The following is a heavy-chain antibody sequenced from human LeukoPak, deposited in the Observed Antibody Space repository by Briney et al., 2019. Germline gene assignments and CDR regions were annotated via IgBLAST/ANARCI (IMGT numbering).Heavy chain of an antibody. Sequence: KPSETLSLTCAVSGGSISSYYWSWIRQPPGKELEWIGHIYGSGSTNYNPSLKSRVTLSVDTSKNQFSLKLSSVTAADTAVYYCAREGTSGTHLNWFDPWGQGTLVTVSS. CDR3: AREGTSGTHLNWFDP. CDR2: IYGSGST. J-gene: IGHJ5*02. V-gene: IGHV4-59*13. CDR1: GGSISSYY. D-gene: IGHD1-1*01.